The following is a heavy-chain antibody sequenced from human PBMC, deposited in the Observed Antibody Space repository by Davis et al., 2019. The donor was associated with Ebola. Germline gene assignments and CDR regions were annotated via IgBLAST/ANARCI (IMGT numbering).Heavy chain of an antibody. J-gene: IGHJ4*02. D-gene: IGHD1-1*01. CDR1: GFTFNTCW. V-gene: IGHV3-7*01. CDR2: IKQDGSEK. Sequence: PGGSLRLSCAASGFTFNTCWMTWVRQAPGKGLEWVANIKQDGSEKYLVDSVKGRFTISRDNARNSLYLQMNSLRAEDTAVNYCAKDQRVSVWGQGTLVTVSS. CDR3: AKDQRVSV.